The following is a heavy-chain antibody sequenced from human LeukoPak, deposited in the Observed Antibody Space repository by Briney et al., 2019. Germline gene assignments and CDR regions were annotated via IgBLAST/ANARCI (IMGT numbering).Heavy chain of an antibody. J-gene: IGHJ4*02. V-gene: IGHV1-2*02. CDR3: ARDDSSSWSPATY. CDR1: GYSFTAYY. Sequence: ASVKVSCKASGYSFTAYYMHWVRQAPGQGLEWMGWINPNSGVTNYAQKFQGRVTMTRDTSINTAYMELSRLRSDDTAMYYRARDDSSSWSPATYWGQGTLVTVSS. D-gene: IGHD6-13*01. CDR2: INPNSGVT.